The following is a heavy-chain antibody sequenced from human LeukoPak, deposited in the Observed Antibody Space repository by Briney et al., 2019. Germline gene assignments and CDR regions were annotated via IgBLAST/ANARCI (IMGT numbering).Heavy chain of an antibody. J-gene: IGHJ6*02. V-gene: IGHV3-49*04. CDR1: GFIFGDHA. Sequence: GGSLRLSCIASGFIFGDHAMSWVRQAPGKGLEWVGFIRSKAYSATTEYAASVKGRFTISRDDSNGIAYLQMDYLKTEDTALYYCSRGPILLWIHNGMDVWGQGTTVTVSS. CDR3: SRGPILLWIHNGMDV. D-gene: IGHD3-10*01. CDR2: IRSKAYSATT.